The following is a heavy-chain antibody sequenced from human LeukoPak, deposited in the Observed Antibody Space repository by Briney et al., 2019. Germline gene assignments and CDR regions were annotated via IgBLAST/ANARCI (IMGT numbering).Heavy chain of an antibody. Sequence: GGSLTLSCAASGFTLTSYTMSWVRQAPGKGLEWVSSLRGAERTPYYAESVKGRFTISRDNSENTLYLQMNSLRAEDTALYYCAKVPTYLNILTGFPFDIWGQGTMVTVSS. D-gene: IGHD3-9*01. CDR2: LRGAERTP. V-gene: IGHV3-23*01. J-gene: IGHJ3*02. CDR1: GFTLTSYT. CDR3: AKVPTYLNILTGFPFDI.